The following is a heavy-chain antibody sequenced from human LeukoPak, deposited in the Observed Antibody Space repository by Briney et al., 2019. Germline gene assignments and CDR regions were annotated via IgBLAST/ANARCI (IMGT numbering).Heavy chain of an antibody. Sequence: GGSLRLSCAASGFTFSSYAMSWVRQAPGKGLEWVSAISGSGGSTYYADSVKGRFTISRDNSKNTLYLQMNSLRAEDTAVYYCAKDHCEVSGCYPPSTFDYWGQGTLVTVSS. CDR2: ISGSGGST. CDR3: AKDHCEVSGCYPPSTFDY. D-gene: IGHD2-15*01. V-gene: IGHV3-23*01. J-gene: IGHJ4*02. CDR1: GFTFSSYA.